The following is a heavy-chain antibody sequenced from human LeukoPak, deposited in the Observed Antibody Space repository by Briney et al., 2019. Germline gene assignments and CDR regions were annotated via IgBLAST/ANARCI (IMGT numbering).Heavy chain of an antibody. CDR3: ARATGHGDYGGAYYFDY. CDR2: ISAYNGNT. D-gene: IGHD4-17*01. J-gene: IGHJ4*02. Sequence: ASVKVSCKASGYTFTSYGISWVRQAPGQGLEWMGWISAYNGNTNYAQKLQGRVTMTTDTSTRPAYMELRSMRSDDTAVYYCARATGHGDYGGAYYFDYWGQGTLVTVSS. V-gene: IGHV1-18*01. CDR1: GYTFTSYG.